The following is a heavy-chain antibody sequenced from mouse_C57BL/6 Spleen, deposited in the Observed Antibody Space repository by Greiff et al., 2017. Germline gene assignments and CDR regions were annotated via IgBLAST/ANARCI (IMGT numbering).Heavy chain of an antibody. J-gene: IGHJ2*01. CDR2: ISTYYGDA. Sequence: VQLKEPGPELVRPGVSVKISCKGSGYTFTDYAMHWVKQRHAKSLEWIGVISTYYGDASYNQKFKDKATMTVDKSSSTAYMELARLTSEDSDVYYCARGYGNYFGDYWGQGTILTVSS. CDR3: ARGYGNYFGDY. D-gene: IGHD2-10*02. V-gene: IGHV1-67*01. CDR1: GYTFTDYA.